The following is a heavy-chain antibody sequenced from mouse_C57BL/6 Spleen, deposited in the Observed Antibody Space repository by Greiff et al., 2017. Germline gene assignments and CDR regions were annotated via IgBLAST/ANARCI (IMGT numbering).Heavy chain of an antibody. J-gene: IGHJ3*01. CDR2: ILPGSGST. Sequence: QVQLQQSGAELMKPGASVKLSCKATGYTFTGYWIEWVKQRPGHGLEWIGEILPGSGSTNYNEKFKGNATFTADTSSNTAYMQLSSLTTEDSAIYYCARMRDDYDGFAYWGQGTLVTVSA. CDR3: ARMRDDYDGFAY. V-gene: IGHV1-9*01. CDR1: GYTFTGYW. D-gene: IGHD2-4*01.